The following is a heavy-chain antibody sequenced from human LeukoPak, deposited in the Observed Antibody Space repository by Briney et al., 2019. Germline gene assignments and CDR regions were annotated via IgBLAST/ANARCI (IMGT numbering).Heavy chain of an antibody. J-gene: IGHJ6*02. V-gene: IGHV3-15*01. Sequence: GGSLTLSWAVSGFTFSNAWMRWVRQAPGRGREWVGRIKRKTEGGTRDYPAHVKVRSSISRDDSKNTLYLQMNSLKTADTSVYYRTTGPFDYYGSASYLANGMDVWGQGTTVTVSS. D-gene: IGHD3-10*01. CDR2: IKRKTEGGTR. CDR3: TTGPFDYYGSASYLANGMDV. CDR1: GFTFSNAW.